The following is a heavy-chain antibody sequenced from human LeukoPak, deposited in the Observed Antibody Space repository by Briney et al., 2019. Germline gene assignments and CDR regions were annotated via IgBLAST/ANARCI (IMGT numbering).Heavy chain of an antibody. J-gene: IGHJ5*02. CDR2: IYYIGST. CDR1: GGSISSSSYY. D-gene: IGHD3-10*01. CDR3: ASSGP. Sequence: SSETLSLTCTVSGGSISSSSYYWGWIRQPPGKGLEWIGSIYYIGSTYYNPSLKSRVTISVDTSKNQFTLELSSVTAADTAVYYCASSGPWGQGTLVTVSS. V-gene: IGHV4-39*01.